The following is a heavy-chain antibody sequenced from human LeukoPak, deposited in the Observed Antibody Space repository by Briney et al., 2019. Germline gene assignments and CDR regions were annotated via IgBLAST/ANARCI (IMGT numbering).Heavy chain of an antibody. J-gene: IGHJ4*02. CDR3: ARWRGARFGEAIREAFDY. CDR2: ISAYNGNT. V-gene: IGHV1-18*01. D-gene: IGHD3-10*01. CDR1: GYTFSSYD. Sequence: ASVKVSCKASGYTFSSYDITWVRQAPGQGLEWMGWISAYNGNTNYAQKLQGRVTMTTDTSTSTAYMELRSLRSDDTAVYYCARWRGARFGEAIREAFDYWGQGALVTVSS.